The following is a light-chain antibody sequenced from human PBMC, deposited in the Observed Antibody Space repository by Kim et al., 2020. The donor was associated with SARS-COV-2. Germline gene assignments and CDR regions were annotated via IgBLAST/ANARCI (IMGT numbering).Light chain of an antibody. V-gene: IGKV3-20*01. CDR3: QHYDGSSIT. J-gene: IGKJ5*01. Sequence: EIVLTQSPGTLSLSPGERATLSCRASQSVSSSFLAWYQQKPGQAPNLLIYGASSRATGIPDRFSGGGSGTDFTLTVSRLEPEDFAEYYCQHYDGSSITFGQGTRLEIK. CDR2: GAS. CDR1: QSVSSSF.